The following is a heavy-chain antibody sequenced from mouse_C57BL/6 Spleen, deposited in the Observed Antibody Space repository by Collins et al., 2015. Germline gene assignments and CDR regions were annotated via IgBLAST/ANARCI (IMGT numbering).Heavy chain of an antibody. Sequence: QVQLQQSGAELVKPGASVKISCKASGYAFSSYWMNWVKQRPGKGLEWIGQIYPGDGDTNYNGKFKGKATLNVDKSSSTAYMQLSSLTSEDSAVFYCAIDGYYGSRAFAYWGQGTLVTVSA. D-gene: IGHD1-1*01. CDR3: AIDGYYGSRAFAY. CDR1: GYAFSSYW. V-gene: IGHV1-80*01. CDR2: IYPGDGDT. J-gene: IGHJ3*01.